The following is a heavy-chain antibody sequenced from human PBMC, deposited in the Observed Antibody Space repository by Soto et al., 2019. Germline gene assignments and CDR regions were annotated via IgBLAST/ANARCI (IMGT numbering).Heavy chain of an antibody. V-gene: IGHV1-18*01. CDR1: GYTFTSYG. CDR2: ISAYNGNT. CDR3: AGQQSRSSSHEAVFEY. J-gene: IGHJ4*02. Sequence: ASVKVSCKASGYTFTSYGISWVRQAPGQGLEWMGWISAYNGNTDYAQKLQGRVTMTTDTSTSTAYMELRSLRSDDPAVYFCAGQQSRSSSHEAVFEYWGQGTLVTVSS. D-gene: IGHD6-6*01.